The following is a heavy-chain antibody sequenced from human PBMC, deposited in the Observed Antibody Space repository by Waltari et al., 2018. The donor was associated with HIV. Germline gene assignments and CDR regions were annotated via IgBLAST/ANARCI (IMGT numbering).Heavy chain of an antibody. D-gene: IGHD3-10*01. V-gene: IGHV3-30*02. CDR1: GFILSNSG. J-gene: IGHJ5*02. Sequence: QLVESGGGVVQPGGSLRLSCAASGFILSNSGMHWVRQAPGKGLEWVGFIRYEGISKYYSGAVKGRFTISRDKSKKTVFLQMNSLRPDDTAVYYCAKVLKTMLRGGGLDPWGQGTLVTVSS. CDR3: AKVLKTMLRGGGLDP. CDR2: IRYEGISK.